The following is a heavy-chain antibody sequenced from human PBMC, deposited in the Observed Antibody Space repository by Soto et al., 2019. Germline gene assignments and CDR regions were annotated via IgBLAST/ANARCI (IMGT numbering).Heavy chain of an antibody. CDR1: GYTFTSYA. Sequence: GASVKVSCKASGYTFTSYAMHWVRQAPGQRLEWMGWINAGNGNTKYSQKFQGRVTITRDTSASTAYMELSSLRSEDTAVYYCARDLEWSTKTPTTFDYWGQGTLVTVSS. D-gene: IGHD3-3*01. V-gene: IGHV1-3*01. J-gene: IGHJ4*02. CDR2: INAGNGNT. CDR3: ARDLEWSTKTPTTFDY.